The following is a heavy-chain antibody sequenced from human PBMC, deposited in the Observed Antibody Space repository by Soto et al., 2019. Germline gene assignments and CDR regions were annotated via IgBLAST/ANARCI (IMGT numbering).Heavy chain of an antibody. CDR2: IFHSGSS. Sequence: SETLSLTCDVSGGSISSGNWWTWVRQTPGKRLEWIGEIFHSGSSNYNPSLKSRVTISVDKSRNQFSLRLTSVTAADTAVYFCAAHSGHTYGSLDFWGQGTQVTVSS. V-gene: IGHV4-4*02. D-gene: IGHD5-18*01. CDR3: AAHSGHTYGSLDF. CDR1: GGSISSGNW. J-gene: IGHJ4*02.